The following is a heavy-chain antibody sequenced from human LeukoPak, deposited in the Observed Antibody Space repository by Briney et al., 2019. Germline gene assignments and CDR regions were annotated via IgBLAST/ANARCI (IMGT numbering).Heavy chain of an antibody. D-gene: IGHD6-6*01. V-gene: IGHV3-11*01. J-gene: IGHJ6*03. CDR2: ISSSGSTI. Sequence: GGSLRLSCAASGFTFSDYYMSWIRQAPGKGLEWVSYISSSGSTIYYADSVKGRFTISRDNAKNSLYLQMNSLRAEDTAVYYCARSLYMDVAAHLYYYYYMDVWGKGTTVTVSS. CDR1: GFTFSDYY. CDR3: ARSLYMDVAAHLYYYYYMDV.